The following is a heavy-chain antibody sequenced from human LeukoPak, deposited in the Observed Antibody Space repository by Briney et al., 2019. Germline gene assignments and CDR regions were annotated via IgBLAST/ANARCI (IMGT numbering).Heavy chain of an antibody. CDR2: IDGDESGT. J-gene: IGHJ3*02. D-gene: IGHD1-14*01. CDR3: ARGGDYSGTAFDI. Sequence: PGGSLRLSCAASGFIFNNHWMRWVRQTPGEGLVWVARIDGDESGTIYADSVKGRFTISRDTAKNTLYLQMSRLRAEDTAVYFCARGGDYSGTAFDIWGQGTMVTVSS. CDR1: GFIFNNHW. V-gene: IGHV3-74*01.